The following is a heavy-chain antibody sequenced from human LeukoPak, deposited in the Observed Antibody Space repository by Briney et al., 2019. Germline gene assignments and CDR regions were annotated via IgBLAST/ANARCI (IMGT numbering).Heavy chain of an antibody. CDR2: IIPIFGTA. Sequence: GASVKVSCKASGGTFSSYAISWVRQAPGRGLEWMGGIIPIFGTANYAQKFQGRVTITADESTSTAYMELSSLRSEDTAVYYCARDHLDYVWGSYRPGYFDYWGQGTLVTVSS. D-gene: IGHD3-16*02. V-gene: IGHV1-69*13. J-gene: IGHJ4*02. CDR3: ARDHLDYVWGSYRPGYFDY. CDR1: GGTFSSYA.